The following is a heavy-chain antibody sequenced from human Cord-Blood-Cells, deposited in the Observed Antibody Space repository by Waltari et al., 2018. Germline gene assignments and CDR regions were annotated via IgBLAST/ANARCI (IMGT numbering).Heavy chain of an antibody. V-gene: IGHV3-30*04. CDR2: ISYDGSNN. CDR3: ARVLGQLLLSQLFDY. D-gene: IGHD2-2*01. CDR1: GFTFSSYA. Sequence: QVQLVESGGGVVQPGRSLRLSCAASGFTFSSYAMHWVRQAPGKGLEWVAVISYDGSNNYYADSVKGRFTISRDNSKNTLYLQMNSLRAEDTAVYYCARVLGQLLLSQLFDYWGQGTLVTVSS. J-gene: IGHJ4*02.